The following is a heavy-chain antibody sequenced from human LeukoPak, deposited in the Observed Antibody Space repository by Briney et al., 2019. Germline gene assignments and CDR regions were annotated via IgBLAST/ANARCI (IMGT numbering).Heavy chain of an antibody. Sequence: GGSLRLSCTASGFTFSAYAMMWVRQAPGKGPEWVSAIRGGGGSAFYAASVKGRFTISSDNSKYTLFLQMNSLRAEDTAVYYCARDPNGDYIGAFDMWGPGTMVTVSS. CDR2: IRGGGGSA. V-gene: IGHV3-23*01. J-gene: IGHJ3*02. CDR3: ARDPNGDYIGAFDM. CDR1: GFTFSAYA. D-gene: IGHD4-17*01.